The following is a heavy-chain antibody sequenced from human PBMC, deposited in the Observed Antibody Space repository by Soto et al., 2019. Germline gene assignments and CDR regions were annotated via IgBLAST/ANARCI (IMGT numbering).Heavy chain of an antibody. CDR1: GGSMRGYS. Sequence: PSETLSLTCKVSGGSMRGYSWSWIRQTPGEGLEWIGYVSHSGRTDYGPSLKNRVTISLDMSKNHFALHVNSVDPADTAVYYCARVAMENYHDMWSGSTSSALDVWGQGTTVTVSS. D-gene: IGHD3-3*01. CDR3: ARVAMENYHDMWSGSTSSALDV. CDR2: VSHSGRT. V-gene: IGHV4-59*13. J-gene: IGHJ6*02.